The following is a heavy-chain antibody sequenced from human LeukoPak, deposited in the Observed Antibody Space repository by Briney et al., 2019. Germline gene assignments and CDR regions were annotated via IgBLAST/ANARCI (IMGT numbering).Heavy chain of an antibody. V-gene: IGHV4-34*01. CDR3: SGVDKAGYYYYYMDV. CDR2: INHSGST. CDR1: GGSFSGYY. J-gene: IGHJ6*03. D-gene: IGHD5-18*01. Sequence: SETLSLTCAVYGGSFSGYYWSWIRQPPGKGLEWIGEINHSGSTNYNPSLKSRVTISVDTSKNQFSLKLSSATAADTAVYYCSGVDKAGYYYYYMDVWAKGPRSPSP.